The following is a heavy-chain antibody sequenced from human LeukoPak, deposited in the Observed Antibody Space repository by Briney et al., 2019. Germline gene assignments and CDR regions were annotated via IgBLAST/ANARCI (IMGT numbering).Heavy chain of an antibody. Sequence: GGSLRLSCAPSGFSFSTYAMTWVRQAPGKGLEWVSSISGSGGGTYYADSVKARFTISRDNSKNTLHLQMNSLRAEDTAVYYCAKDRTVTTSYFDYWGQGTLVTVSS. CDR3: AKDRTVTTSYFDY. J-gene: IGHJ4*02. CDR2: ISGSGGGT. V-gene: IGHV3-23*01. CDR1: GFSFSTYA. D-gene: IGHD4-17*01.